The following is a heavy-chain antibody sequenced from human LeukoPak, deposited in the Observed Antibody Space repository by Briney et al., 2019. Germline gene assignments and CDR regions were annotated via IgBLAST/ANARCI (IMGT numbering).Heavy chain of an antibody. D-gene: IGHD6-6*01. Sequence: SETLSLTCTVSGGSISSYYWSWIRQPPGKGLEWIGYIYYSGSTNYNPSLKSRVTMSVDTSKNQFSLKLSSVTAADTAVYYCARDGYSSSSTAFDYWGQGTLVTVSS. CDR2: IYYSGST. J-gene: IGHJ4*02. CDR1: GGSISSYY. CDR3: ARDGYSSSSTAFDY. V-gene: IGHV4-59*12.